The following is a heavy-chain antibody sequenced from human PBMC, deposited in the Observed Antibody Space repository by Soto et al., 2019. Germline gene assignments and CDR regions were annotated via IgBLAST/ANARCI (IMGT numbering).Heavy chain of an antibody. D-gene: IGHD6-19*01. Sequence: EVQLLESGGGLVQPGRSLRLSCAASGFTFSSYAMNWVRQAPGKGLEWVSAMSGTGGSTYYADSVKGRFTISRDNSKNTLYLQMNSLRVEDTAGFYCAKAGFSSGWSPSYFDYWGQGTLVTVSS. V-gene: IGHV3-23*01. CDR1: GFTFSSYA. CDR3: AKAGFSSGWSPSYFDY. J-gene: IGHJ4*02. CDR2: MSGTGGST.